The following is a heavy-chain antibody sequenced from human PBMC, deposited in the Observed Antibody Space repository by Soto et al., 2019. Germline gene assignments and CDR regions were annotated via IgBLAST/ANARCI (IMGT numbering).Heavy chain of an antibody. V-gene: IGHV1-46*01. CDR1: GYIFSSHC. Sequence: ASVKVSCKASGYIFSSHCIYWVRQAPGQGLQWMGIINPGGGRTAYAQKFQGRVTLTRDMSTSTVYMGLSSLRSEDTAVYYCAGDPLDYYYGMDVWGQGTTVTVSS. CDR3: AGDPLDYYYGMDV. CDR2: INPGGGRT. J-gene: IGHJ6*02.